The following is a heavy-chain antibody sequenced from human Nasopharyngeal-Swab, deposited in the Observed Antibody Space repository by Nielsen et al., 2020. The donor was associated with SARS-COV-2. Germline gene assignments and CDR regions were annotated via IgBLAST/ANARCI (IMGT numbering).Heavy chain of an antibody. CDR2: ISPTSTYK. V-gene: IGHV3-21*01. J-gene: IGHJ2*01. D-gene: IGHD6-13*01. Sequence: GESLKISCAASGFSFSTYSMNWVRQAPGKGLEWGASISPTSTYKYYADSVKGRFTISRDNTRNSLYLQMNSLAAEDTAAYYCARDLLSSWRAIGNWYFDLWGRGTLVTVSS. CDR1: GFSFSTYS. CDR3: ARDLLSSWRAIGNWYFDL.